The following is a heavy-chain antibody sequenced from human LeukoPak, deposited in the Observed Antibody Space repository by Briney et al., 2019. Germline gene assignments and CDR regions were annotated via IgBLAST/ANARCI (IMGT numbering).Heavy chain of an antibody. J-gene: IGHJ6*03. CDR3: ARDNLLWDIAVAEFGSTGYYYYMDV. D-gene: IGHD6-19*01. CDR2: IYSGGST. Sequence: GGSLRLSCAASGFTVSSNYMSWVRQAPGKGLEWVSVIYSGGSTYYADSVKGRFTISRDNSKNTLYLQMNSLRAEDTAVYYCARDNLLWDIAVAEFGSTGYYYYMDVSGKGTTVTVSS. CDR1: GFTVSSNY. V-gene: IGHV3-66*02.